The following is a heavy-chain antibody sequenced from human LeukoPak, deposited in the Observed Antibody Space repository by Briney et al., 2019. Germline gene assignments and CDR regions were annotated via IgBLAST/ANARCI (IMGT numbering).Heavy chain of an antibody. D-gene: IGHD3-9*01. CDR2: IYSSGST. J-gene: IGHJ4*02. CDR1: GGSLSSYS. V-gene: IGHV4-4*07. Sequence: SETLSLTCTVSGGSLSSYSWSWIPQPAGKGLEWIGRIYSSGSTSYNPSLTSRVSMSLDTSKNQISLKLSSVPAADTAVYYCARETLTFPDFWGQGTLVTVSS. CDR3: ARETLTFPDF.